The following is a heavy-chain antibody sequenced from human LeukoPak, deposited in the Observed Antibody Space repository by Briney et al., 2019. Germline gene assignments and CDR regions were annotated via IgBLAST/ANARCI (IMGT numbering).Heavy chain of an antibody. D-gene: IGHD5-12*01. J-gene: IGHJ4*02. Sequence: SETLSLTCTVSGGSIGSYHWNWIRHPPGKGLEWIGIAFYSVGTNYNPSLKSRVAISGDTSKNQFALKLSSVTAADTAVYYCAASFGGYVLDYWGQGALVIVSS. CDR1: GGSIGSYH. CDR3: AASFGGYVLDY. V-gene: IGHV4-59*01. CDR2: AFYSVGT.